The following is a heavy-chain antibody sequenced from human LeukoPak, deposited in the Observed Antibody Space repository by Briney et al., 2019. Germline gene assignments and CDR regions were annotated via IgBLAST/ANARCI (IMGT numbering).Heavy chain of an antibody. Sequence: ASVKVSCKASGGFFSGYAMSWLRQAPGQGLEWMGWISAYNGNTNYAQKLQGRVTMTTDTSTSTAYMELRSLRSDDTAVYYCARDEPELSALYYYYGMDVWGQGTTVTVSS. CDR3: ARDEPELSALYYYYGMDV. V-gene: IGHV1-18*04. D-gene: IGHD1-7*01. CDR1: GGFFSGYA. CDR2: ISAYNGNT. J-gene: IGHJ6*02.